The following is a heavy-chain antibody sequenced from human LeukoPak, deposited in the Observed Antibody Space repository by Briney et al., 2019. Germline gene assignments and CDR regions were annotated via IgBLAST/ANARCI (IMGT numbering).Heavy chain of an antibody. CDR3: ARDLPTYCSGGSCYSWFDP. V-gene: IGHV3-74*01. CDR1: GFTFSSYW. CDR2: INSDGSST. D-gene: IGHD2-15*01. J-gene: IGHJ5*02. Sequence: GGSLRLSCTASGFTFSSYWMHWVRQAPGKGLVWVSRINSDGSSTSYADSVKGRFTISRDNAKNTLYLQMNSLRAEDTAVYYCARDLPTYCSGGSCYSWFDPWGQGTLVTVSS.